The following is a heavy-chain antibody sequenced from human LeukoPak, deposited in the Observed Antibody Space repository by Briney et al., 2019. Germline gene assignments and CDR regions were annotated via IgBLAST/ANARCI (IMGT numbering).Heavy chain of an antibody. CDR3: ARDPGRGHYGGNQNWFDP. CDR2: ISAYNGNT. V-gene: IGHV1-18*01. Sequence: ASVKVSCKASGYTFTSYGISWVRQAPGQGLEWMGWISAYNGNTNYAQKLQGRVTMTTDTSTGTAYMELRSLRSDDTAVYYCARDPGRGHYGGNQNWFDPWGQGTLVTVSS. J-gene: IGHJ5*02. CDR1: GYTFTSYG. D-gene: IGHD4-23*01.